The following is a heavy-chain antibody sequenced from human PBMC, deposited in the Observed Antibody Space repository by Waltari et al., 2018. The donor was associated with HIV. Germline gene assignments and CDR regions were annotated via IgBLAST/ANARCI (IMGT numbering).Heavy chain of an antibody. D-gene: IGHD3-16*01. J-gene: IGHJ4*02. CDR1: GASISSSSYY. Sequence: QLHLQESGPGLVKPSETLSLTCSVSGASISSSSYYWAWISQPPGKGLEWIGAIYYSGTAYYNPSVKSRVSASLDASKNELSLKLTSVTATDTALYYCARLRFHSLYYFDSWGPGILVTVSS. CDR2: IYYSGTA. CDR3: ARLRFHSLYYFDS. V-gene: IGHV4-39*01.